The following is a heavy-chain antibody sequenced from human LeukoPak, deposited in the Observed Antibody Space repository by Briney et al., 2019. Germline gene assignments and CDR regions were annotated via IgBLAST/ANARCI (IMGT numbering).Heavy chain of an antibody. J-gene: IGHJ4*02. V-gene: IGHV5-51*01. CDR2: IYPGDSDS. D-gene: IGHD6-13*01. CDR3: ARTYSNSWPDY. CDR1: GYSFTGYW. Sequence: GESLKISCKGSGYSFTGYWIGWVRQMPGKGLEWMGIIYPGDSDSRYSPSFQGQVTISADKSISTAYLQWSSLKASDTAMYYCARTYSNSWPDYWGQGTLVTVSS.